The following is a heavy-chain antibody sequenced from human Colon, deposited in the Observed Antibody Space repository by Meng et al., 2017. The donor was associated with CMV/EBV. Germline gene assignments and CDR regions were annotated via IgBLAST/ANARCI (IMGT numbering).Heavy chain of an antibody. V-gene: IGHV3-48*03. J-gene: IGHJ6*02. Sequence: SWAASGFTFSNYEMTWVRQAPGKGLEWVSYISSSGSDVFFADSVKGRFTISRDNANNSLYLQMNSLRAEDTAIYYCARDVELPYYGMDAWGQGTTVTVSS. CDR1: GFTFSNYE. D-gene: IGHD1-7*01. CDR2: ISSSGSDV. CDR3: ARDVELPYYGMDA.